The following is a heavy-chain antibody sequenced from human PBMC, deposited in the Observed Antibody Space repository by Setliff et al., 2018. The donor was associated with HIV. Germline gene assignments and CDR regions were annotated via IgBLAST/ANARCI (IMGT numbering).Heavy chain of an antibody. CDR2: IYARGST. D-gene: IGHD5-12*01. V-gene: IGHV4-38-2*02. CDR1: GGSISSGYY. Sequence: KTSETLSLTCTVSGGSISSGYYRGWIRRPPGKELEWIGGIYARGSTYYNPSLKSRVTISVDTSKSQFSLKLNSVTAADTAVYYCARGDYPLSTVATIKGVVWFDPWGQGTLVTVSS. J-gene: IGHJ5*02. CDR3: ARGDYPLSTVATIKGVVWFDP.